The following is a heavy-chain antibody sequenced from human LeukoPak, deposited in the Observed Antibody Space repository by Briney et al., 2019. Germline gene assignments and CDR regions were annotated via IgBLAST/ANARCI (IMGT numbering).Heavy chain of an antibody. CDR2: ISSSSSYI. V-gene: IGHV3-21*01. CDR3: AKGEPTTVVTPLLD. Sequence: GGSLRLSCAASGFTFSSYSMNWVRQAPGKGLEWVSSISSSSSYIYYADSVKGRFTISRGNAKNSLYLQMNSLRAEDTAVYYCAKGEPTTVVTPLLDWGQGTLVTVSS. D-gene: IGHD4-23*01. CDR1: GFTFSSYS. J-gene: IGHJ4*02.